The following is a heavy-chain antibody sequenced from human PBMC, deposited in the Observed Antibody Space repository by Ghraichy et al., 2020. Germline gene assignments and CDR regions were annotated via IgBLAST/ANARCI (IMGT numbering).Heavy chain of an antibody. CDR2: IIPIFGTA. J-gene: IGHJ4*02. D-gene: IGHD5-18*01. V-gene: IGHV1-69*13. Sequence: SVKVSCKASGGTFSSYAISWVRQAPGQGLEGMGGIIPIFGTANYAQKFQGRVTITADESTSTAYMELSSLRSEDTAVYYCARGGAGYSYGVPFDYWGQGTLVTVSS. CDR3: ARGGAGYSYGVPFDY. CDR1: GGTFSSYA.